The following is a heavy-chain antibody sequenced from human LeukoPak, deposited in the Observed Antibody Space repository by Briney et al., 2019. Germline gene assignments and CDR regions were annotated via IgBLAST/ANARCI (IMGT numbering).Heavy chain of an antibody. D-gene: IGHD1-26*01. CDR2: INHSGST. CDR1: GGSFSGYY. J-gene: IGHJ6*03. V-gene: IGHV4-34*01. Sequence: SETLSLTCAVYGGSFSGYYWSWIRQPPGKGLEWIGEINHSGSTNYNPSLKSRVTISVDTSKNQFSLKLSSVTAADTAVYYCARGVWELLSYYYYYYMDVWGQGTMVAVSS. CDR3: ARGVWELLSYYYYYYMDV.